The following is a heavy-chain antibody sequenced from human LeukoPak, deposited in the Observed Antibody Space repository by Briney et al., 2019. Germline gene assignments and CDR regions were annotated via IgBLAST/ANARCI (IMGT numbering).Heavy chain of an antibody. CDR2: IYYSGSA. V-gene: IGHV4-39*07. CDR1: GGSISSSSYY. J-gene: IGHJ4*02. Sequence: PSETLSLTCTVSGGSISSSSYYWGWIRQPPGKGLEWIGSIYYSGSAYYNPSLTGRVTISVDTSKNQFSLKLSSVTAADTAVYYCARVSHYSNYEFDYWGQGTLVTVSS. CDR3: ARVSHYSNYEFDY. D-gene: IGHD4-11*01.